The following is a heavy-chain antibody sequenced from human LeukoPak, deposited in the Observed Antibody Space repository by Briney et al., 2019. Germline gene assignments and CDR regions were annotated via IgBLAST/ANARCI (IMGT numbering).Heavy chain of an antibody. Sequence: ASVKVSCKASGYTFTSYYMHWVRQAPGQGLEWMGIINPSGGSTSYAQKFQGRVTMTRDTSISTAYMELSRLRSDDTAVYYCARTDRTITMVRGGDLDYWGQGTLVTVSS. D-gene: IGHD3-10*01. CDR3: ARTDRTITMVRGGDLDY. CDR1: GYTFTSYY. J-gene: IGHJ4*02. V-gene: IGHV1-46*01. CDR2: INPSGGST.